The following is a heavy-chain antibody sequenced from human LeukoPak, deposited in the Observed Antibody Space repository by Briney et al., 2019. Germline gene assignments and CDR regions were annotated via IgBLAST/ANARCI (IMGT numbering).Heavy chain of an antibody. D-gene: IGHD3-9*01. CDR2: INHSGST. V-gene: IGHV4-34*01. Sequence: SESLSLTCAVYGGSFSGYYWSWIRQPPGKGLEWIGEINHSGSTNYNPSLKSRVTISVDTSKNQFSLKLSSVTAADTAVYYCARRPDILTGKFDDWGQGTLVTVSS. CDR3: ARRPDILTGKFDD. CDR1: GGSFSGYY. J-gene: IGHJ4*02.